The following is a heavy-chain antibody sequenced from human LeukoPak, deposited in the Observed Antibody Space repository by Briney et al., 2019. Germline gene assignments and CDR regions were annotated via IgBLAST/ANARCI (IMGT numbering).Heavy chain of an antibody. J-gene: IGHJ4*02. D-gene: IGHD3-3*01. CDR1: GYTFTSYD. V-gene: IGHV1-8*01. Sequence: ASVKVSCKAPGYTFTSYDINWVRQATGQGLEWMGWMNPNSGNTGYAQKFQGRVTMTRNTSISIAYMELSSLRSEDTAVYYCARGPLNFWSGYLALNYFDYWGQGTLVTVSS. CDR3: ARGPLNFWSGYLALNYFDY. CDR2: MNPNSGNT.